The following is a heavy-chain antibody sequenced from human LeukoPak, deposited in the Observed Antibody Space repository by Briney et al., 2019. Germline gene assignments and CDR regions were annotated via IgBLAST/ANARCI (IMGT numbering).Heavy chain of an antibody. Sequence: GGSLRLSCAASGFTFSSYAMSWVRQAPGKGLEWVSSITGSGDGTYYADSVKGRFTISRDNSKNTLFLQMSSLSAEDAAVYFCAKIIPATAYWGRGTLVTVSS. D-gene: IGHD6-13*01. CDR1: GFTFSSYA. J-gene: IGHJ4*02. CDR2: ITGSGDGT. CDR3: AKIIPATAY. V-gene: IGHV3-23*01.